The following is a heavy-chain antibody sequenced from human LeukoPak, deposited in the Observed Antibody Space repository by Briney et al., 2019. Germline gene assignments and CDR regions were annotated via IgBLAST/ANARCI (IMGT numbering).Heavy chain of an antibody. V-gene: IGHV3-11*01. J-gene: IGHJ3*02. Sequence: PGGSLRLSCAASGSTFSDYYMSWIRQAPGKGLEWVSYISSSASTIYYADSLKGRFTISRDNSKNTLYLQMNSLRAEDTAVYYCARGSSMTTVTEIVGAGAFDIWGQGTMVTVSS. D-gene: IGHD4-17*01. CDR3: ARGSSMTTVTEIVGAGAFDI. CDR1: GSTFSDYY. CDR2: ISSSASTI.